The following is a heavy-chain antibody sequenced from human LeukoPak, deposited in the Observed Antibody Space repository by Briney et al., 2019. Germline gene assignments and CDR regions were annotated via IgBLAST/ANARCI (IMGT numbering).Heavy chain of an antibody. CDR2: VRYDSSNK. V-gene: IGHV3-30*02. Sequence: GGSLRLSCAASGFTFSGYGMHWVRQAPGKGLEWVAFVRYDSSNKYYADSVKGRFTVSRDNSKNMLYLQMNSLRAEDTAVYYCARDNSVEDTAWWFDPWGQGTLVTVSS. J-gene: IGHJ5*02. CDR3: ARDNSVEDTAWWFDP. D-gene: IGHD4-23*01. CDR1: GFTFSGYG.